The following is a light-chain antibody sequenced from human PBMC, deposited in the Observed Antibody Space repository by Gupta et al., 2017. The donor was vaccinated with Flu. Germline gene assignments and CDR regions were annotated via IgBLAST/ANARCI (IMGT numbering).Light chain of an antibody. CDR2: RNN. CDR3: SAWDRSLGAWV. CDR1: SSNVGDEG. V-gene: IGLV10-54*01. J-gene: IGLJ3*02. Sequence: TATITCTGNSSNVGDEGAAWLQQHQGHHPKLLFDRNNNRPSGISERFSASRSGNSASLTISGLQPEDEADDYCSAWDRSLGAWVFGGGTKLAVL.